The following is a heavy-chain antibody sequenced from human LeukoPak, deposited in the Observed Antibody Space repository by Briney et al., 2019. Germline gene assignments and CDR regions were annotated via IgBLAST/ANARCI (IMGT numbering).Heavy chain of an antibody. CDR3: ARQLHYWSGQNYYYYIDV. Sequence: ASVKFSCEASGYTFPSHGITWVRQAPGQGLEWMAWISPSNDNTFYAQKFQGRVTLTTGASTAYMELRSLTSDDTAVYYCARQLHYWSGQNYYYYIDVWGKGTPVTVSS. D-gene: IGHD3-3*02. CDR2: ISPSNDNT. J-gene: IGHJ6*03. V-gene: IGHV1-18*01. CDR1: GYTFPSHG.